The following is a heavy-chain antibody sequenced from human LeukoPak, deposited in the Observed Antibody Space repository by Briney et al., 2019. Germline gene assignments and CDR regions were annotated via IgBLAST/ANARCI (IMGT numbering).Heavy chain of an antibody. CDR1: NFTGYY. V-gene: IGHV1-2*02. D-gene: IGHD2-2*01. CDR3: ARVFGDGPAAMLNDY. Sequence: ASVKVSCKDYNFTGYYMHWVRQAPGQGLEWMGWINTNSGGTNYAQKFQGRVTMTRDTSISTAYMELSRLRSDDAAVYYCARVFGDGPAAMLNDYWGQGTLVTVSS. CDR2: INTNSGGT. J-gene: IGHJ4*02.